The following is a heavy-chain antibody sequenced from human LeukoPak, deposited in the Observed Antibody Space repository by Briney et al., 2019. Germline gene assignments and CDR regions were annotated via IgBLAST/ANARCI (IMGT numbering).Heavy chain of an antibody. CDR2: TYYRSKWYN. J-gene: IGHJ4*02. CDR3: ARVDRAISTTGTLGD. CDR1: GDSVSNNYAA. Sequence: PSQTLSLTCAISGDSVSNNYAAWNWIKQSPSRGLEWLGRTYYRSKWYNDYAVSVKSRITINPDTSKNQFSLQLNSVTPEDTAVYYCARVDRAISTTGTLGDWGQGTLVTVSS. D-gene: IGHD6-13*01. V-gene: IGHV6-1*01.